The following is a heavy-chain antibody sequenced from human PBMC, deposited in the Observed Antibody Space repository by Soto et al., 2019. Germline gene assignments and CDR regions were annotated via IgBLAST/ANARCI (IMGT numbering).Heavy chain of an antibody. Sequence: PGGSLRLSCAASGFTFNDYYMSWIRQAPGKGLEWVSYISSTSSYTNYADSVKGRFTISRDNARNSLYLQMNNLRAVDTAVYYCARAGWDYYDTSGYHITPDYWGQGTLVTVSS. CDR2: ISSTSSYT. CDR3: ARAGWDYYDTSGYHITPDY. CDR1: GFTFNDYY. J-gene: IGHJ4*02. D-gene: IGHD3-22*01. V-gene: IGHV3-11*05.